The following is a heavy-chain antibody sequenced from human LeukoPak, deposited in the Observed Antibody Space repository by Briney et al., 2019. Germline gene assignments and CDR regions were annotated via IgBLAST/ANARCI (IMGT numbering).Heavy chain of an antibody. CDR2: IRYDGSNK. J-gene: IGHJ4*02. CDR3: AKGGGVYYDSSGYSDFDY. D-gene: IGHD3-22*01. V-gene: IGHV3-30*02. Sequence: GGSLRLSCAASGFTFSDYNMNWVRQAPGKGLEWVAFIRYDGSNKYYADSVKGRFTISRDNSKNTLYLQENSLRAEDTAVYYCAKGGGVYYDSSGYSDFDYWGQGTLVTVSS. CDR1: GFTFSDYN.